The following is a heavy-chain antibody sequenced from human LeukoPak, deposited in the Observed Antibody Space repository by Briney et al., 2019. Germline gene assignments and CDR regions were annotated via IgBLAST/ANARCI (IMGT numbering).Heavy chain of an antibody. Sequence: ASVKVSCKASGYTFTSYYMHWVRQAPGQGLEWMGGIIPIFGTANYAQKFQGRVTITADKSTSTAYMELSSLRSEDTAVYYCARDGDQVRGAEYYYYGMDVWGKGTTVTVSS. CDR2: IIPIFGTA. CDR1: GYTFTSYY. V-gene: IGHV1-69*06. D-gene: IGHD3-10*01. CDR3: ARDGDQVRGAEYYYYGMDV. J-gene: IGHJ6*04.